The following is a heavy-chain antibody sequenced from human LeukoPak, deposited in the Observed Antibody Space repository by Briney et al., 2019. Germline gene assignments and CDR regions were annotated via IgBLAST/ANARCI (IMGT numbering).Heavy chain of an antibody. CDR3: AREKKYAFDI. V-gene: IGHV1-8*03. Sequence: ASVKVSCKASGYTFTGYYIHWVRQATGQGLEWMGWMNPNSGNTGYAQKFQGRVTITRNTSISTAYMELSSLRSEDTAVYYCAREKKYAFDIWGQGTMVTVSS. J-gene: IGHJ3*02. CDR2: MNPNSGNT. CDR1: GYTFTGYY.